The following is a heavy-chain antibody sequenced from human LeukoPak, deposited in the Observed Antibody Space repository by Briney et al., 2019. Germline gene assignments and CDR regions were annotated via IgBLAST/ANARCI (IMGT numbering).Heavy chain of an antibody. Sequence: SETLSLTCTVSGGSLSSYYWSWIRQPPGKGLEWIGYIYYSGSTNYNPSLKSRVTISVDTSKNQFSLKLSSVTAADTAVYYCARDLRSSWYYYGMDVWGQGTTVTVSS. CDR2: IYYSGST. CDR3: ARDLRSSWYYYGMDV. J-gene: IGHJ6*02. CDR1: GGSLSSYY. V-gene: IGHV4-59*01. D-gene: IGHD6-13*01.